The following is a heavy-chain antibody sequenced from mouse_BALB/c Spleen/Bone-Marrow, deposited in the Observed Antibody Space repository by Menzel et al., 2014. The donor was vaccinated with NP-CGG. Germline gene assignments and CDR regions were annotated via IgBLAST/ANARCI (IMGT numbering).Heavy chain of an antibody. CDR1: GFAFSSYD. D-gene: IGHD1-2*01. J-gene: IGHJ4*01. V-gene: IGHV5-12-1*01. CDR3: ARHYGYGAMDY. Sequence: EVQVVESGGGLVKPGGSLKLSCAASGFAFSSYDMSWVRQTPGKRLEWVAYISSGGGSTYYPDTVKGRFTISRDNAKNTLYLQMSSLKSEDTAMYYCARHYGYGAMDYWGQGTSVTVSS. CDR2: ISSGGGST.